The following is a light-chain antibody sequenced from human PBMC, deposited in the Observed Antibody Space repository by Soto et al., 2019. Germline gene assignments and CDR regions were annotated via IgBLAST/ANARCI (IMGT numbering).Light chain of an antibody. CDR1: QSVGGNF. V-gene: IGKV3-20*01. CDR3: QQYSNWPRT. Sequence: DIVLAQSPGTLSLSPGERATLSCRASQSVGGNFLAWYQQKPGQAPRLLIYGATSRATGIPDRFSGSRSGTEFTLTVSSLQSEDFAVYYCQQYSNWPRTFGQGTRLEIK. CDR2: GAT. J-gene: IGKJ5*01.